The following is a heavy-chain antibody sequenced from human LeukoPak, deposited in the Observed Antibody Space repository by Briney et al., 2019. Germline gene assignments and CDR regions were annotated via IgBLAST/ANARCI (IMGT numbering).Heavy chain of an antibody. CDR1: GFTFSSYA. D-gene: IGHD3-16*01. J-gene: IGHJ5*02. CDR2: ISGSGGST. Sequence: GGSLRPSCAASGFTFSSYAMSWVRQAPGKGLGWVSAISGSGGSTYYADSVKGRFAISRDNSKNTLHLQMNSLRAEDTAVYYCASPGGVPTPDPWGQGTLVTVSS. V-gene: IGHV3-23*01. CDR3: ASPGGVPTPDP.